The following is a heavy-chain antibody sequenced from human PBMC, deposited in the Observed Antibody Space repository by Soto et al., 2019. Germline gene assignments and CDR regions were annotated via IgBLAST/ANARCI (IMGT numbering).Heavy chain of an antibody. J-gene: IGHJ5*02. Sequence: QVQLVQSGAEVKKPGASVKVSCKASGYTFTSYGISWVRQAPGQGLEWMGWISAYNGNTNYAQKLQGRVTMTTDTPTSTAYMELRSRRSDDTAVYYCAREVVRVAGTRWFDPWGQGTLVTVSS. CDR3: AREVVRVAGTRWFDP. CDR2: ISAYNGNT. CDR1: GYTFTSYG. V-gene: IGHV1-18*01. D-gene: IGHD6-19*01.